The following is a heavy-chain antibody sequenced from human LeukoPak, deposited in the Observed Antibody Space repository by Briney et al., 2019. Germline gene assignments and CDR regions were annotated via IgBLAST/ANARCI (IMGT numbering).Heavy chain of an antibody. CDR3: ARGPQSRYYYYMDV. J-gene: IGHJ6*03. Sequence: ASVKVSCKASGGTLSSYAISWVRQAPGQGLEWMGGIIPIFGTANYAQKFQGRVTITTDESTSTAYMELSSLRSEDTAVYYCARGPQSRYYYYMDVWGKGTTVTASS. V-gene: IGHV1-69*05. CDR1: GGTLSSYA. CDR2: IIPIFGTA.